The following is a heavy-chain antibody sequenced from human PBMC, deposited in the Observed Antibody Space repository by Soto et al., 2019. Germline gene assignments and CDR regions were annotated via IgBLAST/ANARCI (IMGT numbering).Heavy chain of an antibody. D-gene: IGHD6-19*01. Sequence: ETLSLTCTVSGGSISSYYWSWIRQPPGKGLQWIGYIYYSGSTNYNPSLKSRVTISVDTSKNQFSLKLSSVTAADTAVYYCARAGGPYSSGWYKYYFNSWGQGTLVTVSS. CDR2: IYYSGST. J-gene: IGHJ4*02. CDR3: ARAGGPYSSGWYKYYFNS. CDR1: GGSISSYY. V-gene: IGHV4-59*01.